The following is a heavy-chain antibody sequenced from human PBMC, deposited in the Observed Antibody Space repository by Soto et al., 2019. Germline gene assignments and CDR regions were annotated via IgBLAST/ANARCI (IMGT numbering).Heavy chain of an antibody. V-gene: IGHV1-24*01. Sequence: ASVKVSCKVSGYTLTELSMHWVRQAPGKGLEWMGGFDPEDGETIYAQKFQGRVTMTEDTSTDTAYMELSSLRSEDTAVYYCSTDSPLVYCSGGSSGNFDYWGQGTLVTVSS. D-gene: IGHD2-15*01. CDR2: FDPEDGET. CDR1: GYTLTELS. CDR3: STDSPLVYCSGGSSGNFDY. J-gene: IGHJ4*02.